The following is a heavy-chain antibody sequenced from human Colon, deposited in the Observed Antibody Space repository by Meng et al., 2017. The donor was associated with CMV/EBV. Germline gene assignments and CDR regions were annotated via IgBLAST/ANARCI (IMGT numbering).Heavy chain of an antibody. J-gene: IGHJ4*02. V-gene: IGHV3-7*01. D-gene: IGHD6-13*01. CDR1: GFTFSTYW. CDR2: IKQDGSEK. Sequence: GGSLRLSCAASGFTFSTYWMTWVRQAPGKGLEWVANIKQDGSEKYYADSVKGRFTISRDNAKNSLYLQMNSLRAEDTAVYYCARCIVAIPGSDWGQGTLVIVSS. CDR3: ARCIVAIPGSD.